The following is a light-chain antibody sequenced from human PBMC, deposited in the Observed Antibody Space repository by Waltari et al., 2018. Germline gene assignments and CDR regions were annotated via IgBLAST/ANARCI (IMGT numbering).Light chain of an antibody. CDR1: SSDVGYYNY. CDR2: DVS. Sequence: QSALTQPASVSGSPGQSITISCTGTSSDVGYYNYVSWYQQHPGKAPKLMIYDVSKRPSVVSKRFSGSKSGNTASLTISGLQAEDEADYYCSSYTTSTTLVFGGGTKLTVL. J-gene: IGLJ3*02. V-gene: IGLV2-14*01. CDR3: SSYTTSTTLV.